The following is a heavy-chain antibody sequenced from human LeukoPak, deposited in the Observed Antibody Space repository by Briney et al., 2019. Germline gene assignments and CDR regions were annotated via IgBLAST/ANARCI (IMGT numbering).Heavy chain of an antibody. Sequence: ASVKVSCKASGYTFTSYDINWVRQATGQGLEWMGWMNPNSGNTGYAQKFQGRVTTTRNTSISTAYMELSSLRSEDTAVYYCARGDYGDYRNDYWGQGTLVTVSS. CDR2: MNPNSGNT. CDR3: ARGDYGDYRNDY. CDR1: GYTFTSYD. J-gene: IGHJ4*02. D-gene: IGHD4-17*01. V-gene: IGHV1-8*01.